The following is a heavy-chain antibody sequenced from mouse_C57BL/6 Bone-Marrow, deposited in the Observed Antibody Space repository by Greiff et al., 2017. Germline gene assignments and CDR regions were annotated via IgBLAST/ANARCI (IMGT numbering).Heavy chain of an antibody. D-gene: IGHD2-2*01. CDR1: GYTFTSYW. CDR2: IDPSNSYT. J-gene: IGHJ2*01. V-gene: IGHV1-50*01. Sequence: QVQLQQPGAELVKPGASVKLSCKASGYTFTSYWMQWVKQRPGQGLEWIGEIDPSNSYTNYNQKFKGKATLTVDTSSSTADMQRSSLTSEDSAVYYCARWLPYYLYYWGQGTTHTVSS. CDR3: ARWLPYYLYY.